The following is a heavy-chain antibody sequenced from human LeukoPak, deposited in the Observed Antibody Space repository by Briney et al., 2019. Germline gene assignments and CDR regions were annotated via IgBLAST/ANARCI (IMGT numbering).Heavy chain of an antibody. CDR3: ARRYCSSTSCYYFDY. CDR1: AYTFTGYY. D-gene: IGHD2-2*01. V-gene: IGHV1-2*02. Sequence: ASVKVSCKASAYTFTGYYMHWVRQAPGQGLEWMGWIHPDRGTTNYAQKFQGRVTMTRDTSITAAYMELSRLRSDDTAVYYCARRYCSSTSCYYFDYWGQGTLVTVSS. J-gene: IGHJ4*02. CDR2: IHPDRGTT.